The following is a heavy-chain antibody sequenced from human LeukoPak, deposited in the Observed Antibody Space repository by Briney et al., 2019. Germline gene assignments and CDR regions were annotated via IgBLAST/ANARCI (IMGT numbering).Heavy chain of an antibody. CDR3: ARAPITMVRGVIKTDAFDI. CDR1: GFTFSSYW. V-gene: IGHV3-7*01. D-gene: IGHD3-10*01. CDR2: IKQDGSEK. Sequence: GGSLRLSCAASGFTFSSYWRSWVRQAPGKGLEGVANIKQDGSEKYYVDSVKGRFTISRDNAKNSLYLQMNSLRAEDTAVYYCARAPITMVRGVIKTDAFDIWGQGTMVTVSS. J-gene: IGHJ3*02.